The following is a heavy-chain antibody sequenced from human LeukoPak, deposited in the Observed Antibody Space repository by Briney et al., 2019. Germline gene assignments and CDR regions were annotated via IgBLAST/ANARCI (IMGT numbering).Heavy chain of an antibody. CDR3: AKDHPLYYYDSSGYYYAPFDS. J-gene: IGHJ4*02. CDR1: GFTFNAFG. CDR2: MSGNGLST. V-gene: IGHV3-23*01. D-gene: IGHD3-22*01. Sequence: PGGSLRLSCAASGFTFNAFGMSWVRQAPGRGLEWVSGMSGNGLSTNYADSVKGRFSISRDNSRNTLYLQMNSLSAEDTAVYYCAKDHPLYYYDSSGYYYAPFDSWGQGTLVTVAS.